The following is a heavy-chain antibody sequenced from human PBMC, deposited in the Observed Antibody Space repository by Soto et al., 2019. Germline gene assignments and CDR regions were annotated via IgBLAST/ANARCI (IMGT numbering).Heavy chain of an antibody. V-gene: IGHV3-23*01. Sequence: EVQLLEPGGGLVQPGGSLRLSCAASGFTFSSYAMSWVRQAPGKGLEWVSAISGSGGSTYYADSVKGRFTISRDNSKNTLYLQMNSLRAEDTAVYYCAKDIGYQLHYWYFDLWGRGTLVTVSS. CDR3: AKDIGYQLHYWYFDL. CDR2: ISGSGGST. J-gene: IGHJ2*01. CDR1: GFTFSSYA. D-gene: IGHD2-2*01.